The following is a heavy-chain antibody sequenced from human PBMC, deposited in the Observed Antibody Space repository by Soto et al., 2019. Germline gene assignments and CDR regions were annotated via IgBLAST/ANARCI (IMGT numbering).Heavy chain of an antibody. D-gene: IGHD5-18*01. J-gene: IGHJ4*02. Sequence: EVQLEESGGALVQPGRSLRLSFAASGFTFDDYAMYWVRQVLGKGLEWVSSISWNSGNIGYADSVKGPFTTSRDNAENSLYLQMNSLRPEDTALYYCVRSKGGYSYGTPFDYWGQGTLVTVSS. CDR1: GFTFDDYA. CDR3: VRSKGGYSYGTPFDY. CDR2: ISWNSGNI. V-gene: IGHV3-9*01.